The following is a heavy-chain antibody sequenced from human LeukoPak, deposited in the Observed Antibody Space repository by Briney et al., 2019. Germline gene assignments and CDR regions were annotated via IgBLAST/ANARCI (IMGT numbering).Heavy chain of an antibody. CDR1: GYTLTEFS. J-gene: IGHJ4*02. Sequence: ASVKVSCKVSGYTLTEFSMHWVRQAPGKGLEWMGGFDPEDGETIYAQELQGRVTMTKDTSTDTAYMELSSLRSEDTAVYYCARDLGYGSGSSPNYFDYWGQGTLVTVSS. CDR2: FDPEDGET. V-gene: IGHV1-24*01. CDR3: ARDLGYGSGSSPNYFDY. D-gene: IGHD3-10*01.